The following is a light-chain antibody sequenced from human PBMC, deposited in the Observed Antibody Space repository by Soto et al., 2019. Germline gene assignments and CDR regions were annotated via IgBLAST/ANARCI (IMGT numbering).Light chain of an antibody. CDR1: SSDVGAYNF. Sequence: QSALTQPPSASGSPGQSVAISCTGTSSDVGAYNFVSWYQQHPGTAPKLIIFEVSKRPSGVPDRFSGSKSGNTASLTDSGRQAEDEADYYCSSYAGSNTFAVFGGGTKLTVL. CDR2: EVS. CDR3: SSYAGSNTFAV. J-gene: IGLJ3*02. V-gene: IGLV2-8*01.